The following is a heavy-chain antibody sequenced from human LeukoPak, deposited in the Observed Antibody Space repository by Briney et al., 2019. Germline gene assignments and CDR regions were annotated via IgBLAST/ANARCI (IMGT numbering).Heavy chain of an antibody. J-gene: IGHJ6*02. CDR1: GFTFSSYA. CDR2: IKSDGSST. Sequence: PGGSLRLSCAASGFTFSSYAMGWVRQAPGKGLVWVARIKSDGSSTSYADSVKGRFTISRDNAKNTLYLQMNSLRAEDTAVYYCARAYGMDVWGQGTTVTVSS. V-gene: IGHV3-74*01. CDR3: ARAYGMDV.